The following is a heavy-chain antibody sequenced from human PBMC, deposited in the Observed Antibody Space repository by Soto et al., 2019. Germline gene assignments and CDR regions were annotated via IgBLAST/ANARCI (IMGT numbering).Heavy chain of an antibody. CDR3: ARDENWNPYYYYYYMDV. CDR1: GFTFSSYW. CDR2: INSDGSST. Sequence: GGSLRLSCAASGFTFSSYWMHWVRQAPGKGLVWVSRINSDGSSTSYADSVKGRFTISRDNAKNTLYLQMNSLRAEDTAVYYCARDENWNPYYYYYYMDVWGKGTTVTVSS. J-gene: IGHJ6*03. D-gene: IGHD1-1*01. V-gene: IGHV3-74*01.